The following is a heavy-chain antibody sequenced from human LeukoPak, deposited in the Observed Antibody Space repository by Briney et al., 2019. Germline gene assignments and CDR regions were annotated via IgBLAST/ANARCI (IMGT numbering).Heavy chain of an antibody. V-gene: IGHV3-23*01. CDR1: GFIFNDYA. CDR3: AKWTRTTLFRGDRARFDS. CDR2: ISASGGKT. Sequence: GGSLRLSCAASGFIFNDYAMSWVRQVPGKGPECVSVISASGGKTYYADSVKGRFTISRDTSKTTISLQMNSLRVEDSAVYYCAKWTRTTLFRGDRARFDSWGQGTLVTVSS. J-gene: IGHJ4*02. D-gene: IGHD3-10*01.